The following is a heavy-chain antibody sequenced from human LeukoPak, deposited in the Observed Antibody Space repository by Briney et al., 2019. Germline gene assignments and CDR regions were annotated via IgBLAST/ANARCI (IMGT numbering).Heavy chain of an antibody. J-gene: IGHJ4*02. V-gene: IGHV4-59*01. CDR1: GVSISTDY. CDR2: IHYSGST. D-gene: IGHD4/OR15-4a*01. Sequence: PSETLSLTCTVSGVSISTDYWTWVRQPPGKGLEWIGYIHYSGSTSYNPSLKSRVTISVYTSKNQFSLKLTSVTSADTAVYYCARDAGATAYWGQGALVTVSS. CDR3: ARDAGATAY.